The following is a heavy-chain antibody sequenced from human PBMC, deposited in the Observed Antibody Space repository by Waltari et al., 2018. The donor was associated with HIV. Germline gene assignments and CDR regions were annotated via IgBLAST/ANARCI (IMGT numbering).Heavy chain of an antibody. D-gene: IGHD2-15*01. CDR1: GYTFTSYG. Sequence: QVQLVQSGAEVKKPGASVEVSCQASGYTFTSYGISWVRQAPGQGLEWMGRISAYNGNTNYAQKLQGRVTMTTDTSTSTAYMELRSLRSDDTAVYYCARARGYCSGGSCYPYYYGMDVWGQGTTVTVSS. V-gene: IGHV1-18*01. J-gene: IGHJ6*02. CDR3: ARARGYCSGGSCYPYYYGMDV. CDR2: ISAYNGNT.